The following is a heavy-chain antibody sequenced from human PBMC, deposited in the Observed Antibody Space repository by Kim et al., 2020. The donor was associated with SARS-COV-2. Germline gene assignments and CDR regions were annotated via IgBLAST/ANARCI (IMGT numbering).Heavy chain of an antibody. V-gene: IGHV3-21*01. CDR2: ISSSSSYI. Sequence: GGSLRLSCAASGFTFSSYSMHWVRQAPGKGLEWVSSISSSSSYIYYADSVKGRFTISRDNAKNSLYLQMNSLRAEDTAVYYCARGVERWLQLVYYGMDVWGQGTTVTVSS. J-gene: IGHJ6*02. CDR3: ARGVERWLQLVYYGMDV. D-gene: IGHD5-12*01. CDR1: GFTFSSYS.